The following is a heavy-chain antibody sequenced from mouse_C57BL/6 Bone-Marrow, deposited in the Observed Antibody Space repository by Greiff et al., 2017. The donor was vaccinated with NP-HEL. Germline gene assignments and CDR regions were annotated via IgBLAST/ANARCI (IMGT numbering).Heavy chain of an antibody. CDR2: SRNKANDYTT. CDR3: ARDDPKDWYFDV. CDR1: GFTFSDFY. V-gene: IGHV7-1*01. Sequence: DVMLVESGGGLVQSGRSLRLSCATSGFTFSDFYMEWVRQAPGKGLEWIAASRNKANDYTTEYSASVKGRFIVSRDTSQSILYLQMNALRAEDTAIYYCARDDPKDWYFDVWGTGTTVTVSS. J-gene: IGHJ1*03.